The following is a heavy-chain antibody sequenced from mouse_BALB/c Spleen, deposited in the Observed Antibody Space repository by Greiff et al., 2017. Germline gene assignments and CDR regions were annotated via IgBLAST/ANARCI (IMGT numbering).Heavy chain of an antibody. Sequence: VQLQQSGAELVRPGTSVKISCKASGYAFTNYWLGWVKQRPGHGLEWIGDIYPGSGNTYYNEKFKGKATLTADKSSSTAYMQLSSLTSEDSAVYFCASYYGDYYAMDYWGQGTSVTVSS. D-gene: IGHD2-1*01. CDR2: IYPGSGNT. J-gene: IGHJ4*01. CDR3: ASYYGDYYAMDY. V-gene: IGHV1-63*01. CDR1: GYAFTNYW.